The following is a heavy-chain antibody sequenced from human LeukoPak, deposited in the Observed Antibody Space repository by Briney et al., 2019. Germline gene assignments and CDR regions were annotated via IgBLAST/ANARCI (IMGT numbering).Heavy chain of an antibody. J-gene: IGHJ4*02. Sequence: TISVDTSKNQFSLKLSSVTAADTAVYYCARGTPITQLEYYFDYWGQGTLVTVSS. D-gene: IGHD5-18*01. CDR3: ARGTPITQLEYYFDY. V-gene: IGHV4-39*07.